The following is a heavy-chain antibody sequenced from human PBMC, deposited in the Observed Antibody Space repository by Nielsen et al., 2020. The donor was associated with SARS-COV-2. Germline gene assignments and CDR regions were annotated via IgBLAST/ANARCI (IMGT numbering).Heavy chain of an antibody. CDR3: ARGVSNPIYSGSYYDY. V-gene: IGHV4-34*01. D-gene: IGHD1-26*01. CDR2: IHHTGGT. J-gene: IGHJ4*01. Sequence: SETLSLTCTVSGGSISRYYWSWIRQSPGKGLEWIGEIHHTGGTNHNPSLKSRVTMSVDTTKKRFSLNLSSVTAADTAVYYCARGVSNPIYSGSYYDYWGQGTRVAVSS. CDR1: GGSISRYY.